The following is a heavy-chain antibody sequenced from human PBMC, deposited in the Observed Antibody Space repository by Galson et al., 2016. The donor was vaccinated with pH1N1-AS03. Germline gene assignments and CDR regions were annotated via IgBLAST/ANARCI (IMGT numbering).Heavy chain of an antibody. D-gene: IGHD2-15*01. J-gene: IGHJ5*02. CDR1: GYTFTTYD. CDR3: ARGVVDCSGPACSGTLRFDP. V-gene: IGHV1-8*03. CDR2: MNPDSGNT. Sequence: SVKVSCKASGYTFTTYDINWVRQAPGQGLEWMGWMNPDSGNTGYAPSFQGRVTITRGTSISTAYMELSSLRSEDTAVYYCARGVVDCSGPACSGTLRFDPWGQGTLVTVS.